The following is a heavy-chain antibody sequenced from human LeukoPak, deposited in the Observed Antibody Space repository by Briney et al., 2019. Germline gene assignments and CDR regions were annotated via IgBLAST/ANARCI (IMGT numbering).Heavy chain of an antibody. CDR1: GFTISSYA. CDR3: AKDREQWLVPNYFDY. V-gene: IGHV3-23*01. Sequence: GGSLRLSCAVSGFTISSYAMSWVRQAPGKGLEWVSAMSGSAGSTYYADSVKGRITISRDNSNNMLYLEMNSLRAEDTAVYYCAKDREQWLVPNYFDYWGQGTLVTVSS. D-gene: IGHD6-19*01. J-gene: IGHJ4*02. CDR2: MSGSAGST.